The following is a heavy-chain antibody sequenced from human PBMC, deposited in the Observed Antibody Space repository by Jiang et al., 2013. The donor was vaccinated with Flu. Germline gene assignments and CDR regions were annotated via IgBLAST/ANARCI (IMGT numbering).Heavy chain of an antibody. J-gene: IGHJ6*02. CDR1: SYT. Sequence: SYTISWVADEAPRTRDVEWMGRIIPILGIANYAQKFQGRVTITADKSTSTAYMELSSLRSEDTAVYYCARFDDWNDEYYYYGMDVWGQGTTVTVSS. CDR2: IIPILGIA. V-gene: IGHV1-69*02. D-gene: IGHD1-1*01. CDR3: ARFDDWNDEYYYYGMDV.